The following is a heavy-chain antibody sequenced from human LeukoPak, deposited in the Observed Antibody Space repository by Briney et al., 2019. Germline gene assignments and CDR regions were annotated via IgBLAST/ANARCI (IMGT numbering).Heavy chain of an antibody. CDR3: ARYEAGGSALDS. J-gene: IGHJ4*02. D-gene: IGHD2-15*01. CDR1: GGPIKNYY. Sequence: KPSETLSLTCTVSGGPIKNYYWSWIRQPPGKGLDWIGYLHYSGSTSYNPSLKSRVTISVDTSKSQFSLKLSSVTAADTAVYYCARYEAGGSALDSWGQGTLVTVSS. CDR2: LHYSGST. V-gene: IGHV4-59*01.